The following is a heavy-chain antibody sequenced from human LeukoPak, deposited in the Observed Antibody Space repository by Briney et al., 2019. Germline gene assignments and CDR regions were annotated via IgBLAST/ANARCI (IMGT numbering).Heavy chain of an antibody. V-gene: IGHV4-59*01. Sequence: NPSETLSLTCTVSGGSISSYYWSWIRQPPGEGLEWMGYIFYTGSTNYNPSLKSRVTISVDTSKNQFSLRLSSVTAADTAVYYCARRFYCSSTSCPYGMDVWGQGTTVTVSS. CDR2: IFYTGST. CDR1: GGSISSYY. J-gene: IGHJ6*02. D-gene: IGHD2-2*01. CDR3: ARRFYCSSTSCPYGMDV.